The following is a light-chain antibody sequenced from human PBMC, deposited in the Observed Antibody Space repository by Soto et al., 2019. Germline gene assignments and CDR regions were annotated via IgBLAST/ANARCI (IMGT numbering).Light chain of an antibody. J-gene: IGKJ4*01. V-gene: IGKV1D-12*01. CDR1: QGVSTW. CDR3: QQPTTFPLT. Sequence: DIQMTQSPSSVSASVGDRVTITCRASQGVSTWLAWYQQKPGKAPNLLIYTASSLQSGVPSRFSGSGSGTEFTLTISSPQPEDFATYYCQQPTTFPLTFGGGTKVEI. CDR2: TAS.